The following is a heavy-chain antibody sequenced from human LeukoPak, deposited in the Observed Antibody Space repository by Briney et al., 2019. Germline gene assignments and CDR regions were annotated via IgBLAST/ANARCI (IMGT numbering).Heavy chain of an antibody. CDR1: RGTFSSYV. CDR2: IIPIYGTA. D-gene: IGHD5-18*01. CDR3: ARVPGYSYDPPFDY. Sequence: ASVKVSCKXSRGTFSSYVISWVGQAPGQGLERMGGIIPIYGTANYAQKFQGRVTITADESTSTAYMELSSLRSEDTAVYYCARVPGYSYDPPFDYWGQGTLVTVSS. J-gene: IGHJ4*02. V-gene: IGHV1-69*13.